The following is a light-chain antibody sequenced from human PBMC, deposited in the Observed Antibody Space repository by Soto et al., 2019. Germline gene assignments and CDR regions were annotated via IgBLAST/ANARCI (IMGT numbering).Light chain of an antibody. J-gene: IGKJ4*01. Sequence: DIQMTQSPSAMSASVGDRVTITCRASQGINNYLAWFQQRPGKLPKRLIYSTSSLQSGVPSRFSGSGSGTEFTLTISSLQPEDFAIYYCLQHNSYPLTFCGGTRVEIK. CDR1: QGINNY. V-gene: IGKV1-17*03. CDR3: LQHNSYPLT. CDR2: STS.